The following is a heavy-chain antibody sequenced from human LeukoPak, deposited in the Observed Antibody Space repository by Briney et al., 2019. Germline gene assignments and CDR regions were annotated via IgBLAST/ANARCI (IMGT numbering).Heavy chain of an antibody. Sequence: GSLRLSCAASGFTFSSYSMNWVRQAPGKGLEWVSSISSSSSYIYYADSVKGRFTISRDNAKNSLYLQMNSLRAEDTAVYYRARDHRYYDSSGYCPWGQGTLVTVSS. V-gene: IGHV3-21*01. J-gene: IGHJ5*02. CDR1: GFTFSSYS. CDR3: ARDHRYYDSSGYCP. CDR2: ISSSSSYI. D-gene: IGHD3-22*01.